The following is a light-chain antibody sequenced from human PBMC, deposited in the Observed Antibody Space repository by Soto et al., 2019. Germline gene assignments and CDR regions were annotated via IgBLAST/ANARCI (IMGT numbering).Light chain of an antibody. Sequence: QSVLTQPASVSGSPGQSITISCTGTSRDVGGYNYVSWYQQHPGKAPKLMIYEVSNRPSGVSNRFSGSKSGNTASLTISGLPAEDEADYYCSSYTSSSTRVFGGGTKLTVL. CDR3: SSYTSSSTRV. J-gene: IGLJ3*02. CDR2: EVS. CDR1: SRDVGGYNY. V-gene: IGLV2-14*01.